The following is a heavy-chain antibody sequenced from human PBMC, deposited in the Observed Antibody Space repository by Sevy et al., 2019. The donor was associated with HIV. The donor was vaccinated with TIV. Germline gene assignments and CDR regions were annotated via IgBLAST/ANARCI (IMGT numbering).Heavy chain of an antibody. CDR2: ISSSSSYI. J-gene: IGHJ6*02. Sequence: GGSLRLSCAASGFTFSSYSMNWVRQAPGKGLEWVSSISSSSSYIYYADSVKGRFTISRDNAKNSLYLQMNSLRAEDTAVYYCARDRYSSSWYAWSPPFGMDVWGQRTTVTVSS. CDR3: ARDRYSSSWYAWSPPFGMDV. V-gene: IGHV3-21*01. D-gene: IGHD6-13*01. CDR1: GFTFSSYS.